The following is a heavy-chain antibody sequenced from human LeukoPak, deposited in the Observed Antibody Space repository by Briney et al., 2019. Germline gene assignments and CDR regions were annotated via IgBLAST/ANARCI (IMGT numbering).Heavy chain of an antibody. D-gene: IGHD2-2*01. V-gene: IGHV1-24*01. CDR2: FDPEDGET. Sequence: GASVKVSCKVSGYTLTELSMHWVRQAPGKGLEWIGGFDPEDGETIYAQKFQGRVTMTEDTSTDTAYMELSSLRSEDTAVYYCATLPHIVVVPAATYRGGYWGQGTLVTVSS. J-gene: IGHJ4*02. CDR3: ATLPHIVVVPAATYRGGY. CDR1: GYTLTELS.